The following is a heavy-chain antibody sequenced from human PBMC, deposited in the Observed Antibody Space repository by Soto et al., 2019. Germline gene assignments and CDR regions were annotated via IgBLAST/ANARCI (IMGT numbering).Heavy chain of an antibody. CDR3: AKTHYDILDY. D-gene: IGHD3-9*01. J-gene: IGHJ4*02. CDR2: INEGPGDT. V-gene: IGHV3-23*01. CDR1: GFTFSSYA. Sequence: VQLLESGGGLVQPGGSLRLSCAASGFTFSSYAMSWVRQAPGRGLEWVSAINEGPGDTFYSDSVKGRFTISRDDYKDTLYLQMNSLRAEDTAIYYCAKTHYDILDYWGQGTLVTVSS.